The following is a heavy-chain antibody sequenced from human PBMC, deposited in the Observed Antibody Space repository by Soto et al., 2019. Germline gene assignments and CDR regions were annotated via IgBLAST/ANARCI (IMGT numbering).Heavy chain of an antibody. V-gene: IGHV1-18*04. Sequence: ASARVSCKASGYTFTSYGISRVRQAPGQGLEWMGWISAYNGNTNYAQRLQGRVTITTDTSTSTAYMELRSLRSDDTAVYYCARGRPPRDILVVPAAIPYYYYYGMDVWGQGTTVTVSS. D-gene: IGHD2-2*01. J-gene: IGHJ6*02. CDR3: ARGRPPRDILVVPAAIPYYYYYGMDV. CDR1: GYTFTSYG. CDR2: ISAYNGNT.